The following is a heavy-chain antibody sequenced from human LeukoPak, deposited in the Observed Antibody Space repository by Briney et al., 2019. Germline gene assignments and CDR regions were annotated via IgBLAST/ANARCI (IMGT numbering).Heavy chain of an antibody. J-gene: IGHJ2*01. Sequence: GASVKVSCKASGYTFINYGFTWVRQAPGQGLEWMGWISGYNGNTNYLQKFQGRVTMTTDTSTNTVYMELRSLSSDDTAVYYCARVSTNGRVGGYDPQWYFDLWGRGTLVTVSS. D-gene: IGHD5-12*01. CDR3: ARVSTNGRVGGYDPQWYFDL. CDR1: GYTFINYG. V-gene: IGHV1-18*04. CDR2: ISGYNGNT.